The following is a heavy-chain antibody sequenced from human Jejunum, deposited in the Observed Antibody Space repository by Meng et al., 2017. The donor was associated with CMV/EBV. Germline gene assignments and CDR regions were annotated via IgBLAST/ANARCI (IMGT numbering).Heavy chain of an antibody. CDR1: GASISSGDFC. CDR3: ARGYSSGWNYFHY. D-gene: IGHD6-19*01. CDR2: IDNRGST. Sequence: HLQESGPELERPSQTLSLTCTASGASISSGDFCWSWIRQPPGKGLEYIGYIDNRGSTYYNPSLKSRVTMSMDTSKNQFSLKLTSVTAADTAVYYCARGYSSGWNYFHYWGQGTLVTVSS. J-gene: IGHJ4*02. V-gene: IGHV4-30-4*01.